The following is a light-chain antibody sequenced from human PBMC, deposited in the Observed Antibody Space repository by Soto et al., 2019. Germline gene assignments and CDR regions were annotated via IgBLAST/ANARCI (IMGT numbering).Light chain of an antibody. Sequence: DIVKTKAPDSLAVSLGERATINCKSSQTALASSNNKANLTWYQQKPGEPPKLIIYWASTRELGFPDRFSGSGSGTDFTLTISSRQGEDVAVYYCQEYYTTARTFGHGTKVDIK. V-gene: IGKV4-1*01. CDR2: WAS. J-gene: IGKJ1*01. CDR3: QEYYTTART. CDR1: QTALASSNNKAN.